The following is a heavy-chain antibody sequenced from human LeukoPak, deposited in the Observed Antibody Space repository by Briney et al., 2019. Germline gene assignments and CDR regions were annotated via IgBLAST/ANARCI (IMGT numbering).Heavy chain of an antibody. Sequence: SETLSLTCTVSGGSISSYYWSWLRQPPGKGLEWIGYIYYSGSTNYNPSLKSRVTISVDTSKNQFSLKLSSVTAADTAVYYCARDGGIDAFDIWGQGTMVTVSS. J-gene: IGHJ3*02. CDR3: ARDGGIDAFDI. V-gene: IGHV4-59*01. D-gene: IGHD3-16*01. CDR1: GGSISSYY. CDR2: IYYSGST.